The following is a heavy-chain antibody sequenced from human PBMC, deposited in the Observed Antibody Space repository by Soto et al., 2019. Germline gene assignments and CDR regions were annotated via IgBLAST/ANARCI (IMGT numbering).Heavy chain of an antibody. V-gene: IGHV1-2*02. CDR1: GDSFNDYY. CDR2: INPNGGVT. D-gene: IGHD5-12*01. Sequence: VQLVQSGAEVKKPGASVKVSCKTSGDSFNDYYIHWVRQAPGQGLEWMGWINPNGGVTKYAQKFQGRVTVTRDTSIRTVYVELSSLRSDDTAVYYCARESGGATATLDYYYFYMDVWGTGTTVTVSS. CDR3: ARESGGATATLDYYYFYMDV. J-gene: IGHJ6*03.